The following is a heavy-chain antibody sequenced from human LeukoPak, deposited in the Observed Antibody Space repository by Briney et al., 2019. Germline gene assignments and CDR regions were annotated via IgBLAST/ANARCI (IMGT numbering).Heavy chain of an antibody. J-gene: IGHJ4*02. D-gene: IGHD1-26*01. CDR2: IIPIFGTA. V-gene: IGHV1-69*05. CDR3: ARDQVGATGEYY. CDR1: GGTFSSYA. Sequence: SVKVSCKASGGTFSSYAISWVRQAPGQGLEWMGGIIPIFGTANYAQKLQGRVTMTTDTSTSTAYMELRSLRSDDTAVYYCARDQVGATGEYYWGQGTLVTVSS.